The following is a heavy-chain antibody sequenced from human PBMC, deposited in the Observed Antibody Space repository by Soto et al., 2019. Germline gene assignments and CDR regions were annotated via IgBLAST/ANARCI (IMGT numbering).Heavy chain of an antibody. CDR2: ISGSGGST. J-gene: IGHJ5*02. CDR3: AKDPSRAVAGIGWFDP. V-gene: IGHV3-23*01. D-gene: IGHD6-19*01. Sequence: GGSLRLSCAASGFTFSSYAMSWVRQAPGKGLEWVSAISGSGGSTYYADSVKGRFTISRDNSKNTLYLQMNSLRAEDAAVYYCAKDPSRAVAGIGWFDPWGQGTLVTVSS. CDR1: GFTFSSYA.